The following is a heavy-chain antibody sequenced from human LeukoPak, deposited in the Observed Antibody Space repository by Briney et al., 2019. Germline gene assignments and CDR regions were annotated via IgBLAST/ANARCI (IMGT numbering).Heavy chain of an antibody. CDR2: ISYDVSNK. V-gene: IGHV3-30-3*01. CDR3: ARGDYVWGSYRYPIDY. D-gene: IGHD3-16*02. J-gene: IGHJ4*02. CDR1: GFTFTSYS. Sequence: GGSLRLSCAASGFTFTSYSMHWVRQAPGKGLEWVAVISYDVSNKYYADSVKGRFTISRDNSKNTLYLQMNSLRAEDTAVYYCARGDYVWGSYRYPIDYWGQGTLVTVSS.